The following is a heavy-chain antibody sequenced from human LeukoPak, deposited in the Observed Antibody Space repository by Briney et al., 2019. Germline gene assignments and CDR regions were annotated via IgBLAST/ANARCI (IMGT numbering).Heavy chain of an antibody. J-gene: IGHJ4*02. Sequence: GGSLRLSCAASGFTFSSYWMSWVRQAPGKGLEWVANIKQDGSEKYYVDSVKGRFTISRDNAKNSLYLQMDSLRAEDTAVYYCASFYDSSGYDVPYYFDYWGQGTLVTVSS. CDR2: IKQDGSEK. D-gene: IGHD3-22*01. CDR1: GFTFSSYW. V-gene: IGHV3-7*01. CDR3: ASFYDSSGYDVPYYFDY.